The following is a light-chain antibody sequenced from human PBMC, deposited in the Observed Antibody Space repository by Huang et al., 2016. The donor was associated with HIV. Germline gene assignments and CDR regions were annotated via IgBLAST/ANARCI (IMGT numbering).Light chain of an antibody. Sequence: TQSPATLSVSPGEGATLSCRASHNVNTNLAWYQQKPGQAPRLLIYAASTRATGIPTRCSGSGSGTEFTLAISSLQSDDFAIYYCQQYNYWPQFTFGPGTRVDIK. CDR1: HNVNTN. CDR2: AAS. J-gene: IGKJ3*01. V-gene: IGKV3D-15*01. CDR3: QQYNYWPQFT.